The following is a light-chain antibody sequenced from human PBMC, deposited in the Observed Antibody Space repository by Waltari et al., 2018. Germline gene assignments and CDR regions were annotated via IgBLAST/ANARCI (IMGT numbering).Light chain of an antibody. CDR1: QSIGSN. CDR2: GAS. Sequence: EIVMTQSPATLSVSPGERATLSCRASQSIGSNLDGYQQKPGKAPRLLNYGASTRATGIPARFSGSGSGTEFTLTVSSMQSEDFAVYYCLHYHDWPFTFGQGTKLEI. CDR3: LHYHDWPFT. J-gene: IGKJ2*01. V-gene: IGKV3-15*01.